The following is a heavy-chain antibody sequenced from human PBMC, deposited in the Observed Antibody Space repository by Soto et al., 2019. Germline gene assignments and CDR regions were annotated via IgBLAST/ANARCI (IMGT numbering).Heavy chain of an antibody. V-gene: IGHV3-30*18. Sequence: QPGGSLRLSCAASGLILSTYGMHWVRQAPGKGLEWVAMISHDGNAQYYVDSVKGRFSVSRDTSKNTLHLHMNSLRSEDTGLYYCAKVYCASSSCASDYWGQGSLVT. CDR2: ISHDGNAQ. CDR3: AKVYCASSSCASDY. CDR1: GLILSTYG. J-gene: IGHJ4*02. D-gene: IGHD2-2*01.